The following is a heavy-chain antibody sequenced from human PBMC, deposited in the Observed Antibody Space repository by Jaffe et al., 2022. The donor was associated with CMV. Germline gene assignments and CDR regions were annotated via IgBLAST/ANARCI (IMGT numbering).Heavy chain of an antibody. J-gene: IGHJ3*02. D-gene: IGHD4-17*01. V-gene: IGHV4-59*01. CDR1: GGSISSYY. Sequence: QVQLQESGPGLVKPSETLSLTCTVSGGSISSYYWSWIRQPPGKGLEWIGYIYYSGSTNYNPSLKSRVTISVDTSKNQFSLKLSSVTAADTAVYYCARADYGDYGGLGAFDIWGQGTMVTVSS. CDR2: IYYSGST. CDR3: ARADYGDYGGLGAFDI.